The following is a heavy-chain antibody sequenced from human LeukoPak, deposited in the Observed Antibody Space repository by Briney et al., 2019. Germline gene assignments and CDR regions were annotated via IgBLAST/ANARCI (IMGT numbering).Heavy chain of an antibody. V-gene: IGHV3-30-3*01. J-gene: IGHJ4*02. CDR2: ISYDGSNK. CDR3: AKVRPDIVVVVAATHADTARNSFDY. Sequence: PGRSLRLSCAASGFTFSSYAMHWVRQAPGKGLEWVAVISYDGSNKYYADSVKGRFTISRDNSKNTLYLQMNSLRAEDTAVYYCAKVRPDIVVVVAATHADTARNSFDYWGQGTLVTVSS. CDR1: GFTFSSYA. D-gene: IGHD2-15*01.